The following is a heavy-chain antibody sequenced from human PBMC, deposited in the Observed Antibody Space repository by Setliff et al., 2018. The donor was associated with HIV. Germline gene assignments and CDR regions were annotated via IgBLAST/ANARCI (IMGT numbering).Heavy chain of an antibody. Sequence: ASVKVSCKASGGTFTKYGISWVRQAPGQGLEWMGWITAYNDNTYYEGKFQGRVTITTDESTSTAYMELSGLRSEDTAVYYCARDFGGYCSSMSCPGLFDPWGQGTLVTVSS. D-gene: IGHD2-2*01. CDR1: GGTFTKYG. CDR3: ARDFGGYCSSMSCPGLFDP. V-gene: IGHV1-18*01. CDR2: ITAYNDNT. J-gene: IGHJ5*02.